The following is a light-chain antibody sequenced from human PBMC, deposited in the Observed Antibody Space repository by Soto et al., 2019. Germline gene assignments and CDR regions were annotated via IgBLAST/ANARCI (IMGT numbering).Light chain of an antibody. Sequence: IRMTQSPSTLSASVGDRVTITCRASQSISTWLAWYQQKPGKAPKPLIYEASSLVSGVSSRFSGSGSGTEFNLTITSQQPDHFEIYYCQSYDSCRTFGPGTKVQ. CDR2: EAS. CDR1: QSISTW. J-gene: IGKJ1*01. V-gene: IGKV1-5*03. CDR3: QSYDSCRT.